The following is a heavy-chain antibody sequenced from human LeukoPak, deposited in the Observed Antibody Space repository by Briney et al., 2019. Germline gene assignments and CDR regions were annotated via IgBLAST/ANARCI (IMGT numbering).Heavy chain of an antibody. CDR2: ISSSSSYI. V-gene: IGHV3-21*01. CDR3: AREPWELHYFDY. Sequence: PGGSLRLSCAASGFTFSSYSMNWVRQAPGKGLEWVSSISSSSSYIYHADSVKGRFTISRDNAKNSLYLQMNSLRAEDTAVYYCAREPWELHYFDYWGQGTLVTVSS. J-gene: IGHJ4*02. D-gene: IGHD1-26*01. CDR1: GFTFSSYS.